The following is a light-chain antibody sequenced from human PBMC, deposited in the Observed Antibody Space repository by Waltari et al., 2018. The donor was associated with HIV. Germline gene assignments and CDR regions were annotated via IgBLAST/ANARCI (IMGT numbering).Light chain of an antibody. CDR1: SSNIGAGYD. V-gene: IGLV1-40*01. CDR2: GNS. Sequence: QSVLTQPPSVSGAPGQRVTISCTGRSSNIGAGYDVHWYQQLPGTTPKLLVYGNSNRPSGVPDRFSGSKSATSASLAITGLQAEDEADYYCQSYDNSLSAWVFGGGTKLTVL. J-gene: IGLJ3*02. CDR3: QSYDNSLSAWV.